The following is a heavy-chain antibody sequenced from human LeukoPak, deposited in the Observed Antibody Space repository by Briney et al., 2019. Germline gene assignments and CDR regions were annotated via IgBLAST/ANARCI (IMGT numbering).Heavy chain of an antibody. CDR1: VFTFSSYW. V-gene: IGHV3-7*01. D-gene: IGHD3-3*01. J-gene: IGHJ4*02. CDR3: ARVGTICGVVIMDYFDY. Sequence: GGSLRLSCAAPVFTFSSYWMRWAPQAPGKGLEWVANIKQGGSEKNYVDSVKGRFTIARDNAKNSMYMQMNSLRAEDTAVYYCARVGTICGVVIMDYFDYWGQGTLVTVSS. CDR2: IKQGGSEK.